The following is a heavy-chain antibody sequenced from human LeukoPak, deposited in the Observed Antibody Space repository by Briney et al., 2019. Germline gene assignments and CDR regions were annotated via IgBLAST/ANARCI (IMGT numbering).Heavy chain of an antibody. D-gene: IGHD2-2*01. CDR1: GYTFTSYG. J-gene: IGHJ4*02. CDR2: ISAYNGNT. Sequence: ASVKVSCKASGYTFTSYGINWVRQAPGQGLEWMGWISAYNGNTNYAQKLQGRVTMTTDTSTSTVYMKLRSLRSDDTAVYYCARGGSTSYTRDFDYWGQGTLVTVSS. CDR3: ARGGSTSYTRDFDY. V-gene: IGHV1-18*01.